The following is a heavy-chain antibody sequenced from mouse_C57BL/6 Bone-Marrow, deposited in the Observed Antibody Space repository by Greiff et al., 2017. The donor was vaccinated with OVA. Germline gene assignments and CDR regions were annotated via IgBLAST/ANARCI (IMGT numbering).Heavy chain of an antibody. V-gene: IGHV5-4*01. CDR1: GFTFSSYA. CDR3: ARGNYGPWFAY. Sequence: EVQLVESGGGLVKPGGSLKLSCAASGFTFSSYAMSWVRQTPEKRLEWVATISDGGSYTYYPDNVKGRFTISRDTAKNNLYLQMSHLKSEDTAMYYCARGNYGPWFAYWGQGTLVTVSA. CDR2: ISDGGSYT. J-gene: IGHJ3*01. D-gene: IGHD1-1*01.